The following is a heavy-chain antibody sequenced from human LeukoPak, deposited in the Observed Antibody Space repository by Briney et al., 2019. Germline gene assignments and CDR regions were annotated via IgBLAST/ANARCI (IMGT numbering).Heavy chain of an antibody. CDR2: IDNSGST. D-gene: IGHD1-26*01. V-gene: IGHV4-59*01. Sequence: PSETLSLTCTVSGGSISSYNWNWIRQPPGKGLEWIGYIDNSGSTNYNPSLKSRVSISEDTSKNQFSLKLNSVTAADTAVYYCVRGGEGATFPLAEYFQPCGQGTLVNVSS. J-gene: IGHJ1*01. CDR1: GGSISSYN. CDR3: VRGGEGATFPLAEYFQP.